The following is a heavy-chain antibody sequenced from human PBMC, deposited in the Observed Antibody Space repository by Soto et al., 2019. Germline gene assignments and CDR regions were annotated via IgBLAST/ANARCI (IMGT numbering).Heavy chain of an antibody. D-gene: IGHD6-19*01. J-gene: IGHJ1*01. CDR1: GFTVSSNY. V-gene: IGHV3-66*01. Sequence: EVQLVESGGGLVQPGGSLRLYCAASGFTVSSNYMSWVRQAPGKGLEWVSVIYRGGSTYYADSVKGRFNISRDNSKNTLYLQMNSLIAEDSSVYYCARDRIAVAGTPEYFHHWGQGNLVTVSS. CDR3: ARDRIAVAGTPEYFHH. CDR2: IYRGGST.